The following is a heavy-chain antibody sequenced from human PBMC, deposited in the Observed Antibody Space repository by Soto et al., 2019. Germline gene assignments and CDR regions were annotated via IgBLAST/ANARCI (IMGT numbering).Heavy chain of an antibody. CDR1: GYTFTSYA. V-gene: IGHV1-3*01. J-gene: IGHJ3*02. CDR3: AKESWGHAFDT. CDR2: INAGSGNT. D-gene: IGHD7-27*01. Sequence: ASVKVSCKASGYTFTSYAMHWVRQAPGQRLEWMGWINAGSGNTKYSQKFQGRVTISRDNSKSTLSLQMNSLRCEDTAIYYCAKESWGHAFDTWGQGTMVTVSS.